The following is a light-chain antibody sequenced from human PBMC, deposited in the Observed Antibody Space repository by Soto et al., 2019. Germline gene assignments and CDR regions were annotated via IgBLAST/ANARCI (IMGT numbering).Light chain of an antibody. CDR1: QTVNNW. Sequence: DIKMTQSPSTLSASVGDSVTITCRASQTVNNWLAWFQQKPGKAPKVLIYKASSLKSGVPSRFSGSGSGTEFTLTISTLQPDDFTTYYCQQYNSYPWTFGQGTRVEIK. V-gene: IGKV1-5*03. CDR3: QQYNSYPWT. CDR2: KAS. J-gene: IGKJ1*01.